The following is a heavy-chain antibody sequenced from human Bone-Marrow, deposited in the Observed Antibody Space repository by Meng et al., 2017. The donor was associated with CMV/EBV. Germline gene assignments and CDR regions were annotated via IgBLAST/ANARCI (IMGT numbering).Heavy chain of an antibody. CDR1: GFSVSGSY. D-gene: IGHD3-3*01. CDR3: AREGYAPPTRSGCTH. CDR2: IYSGGTT. Sequence: GESLKISCAASGFSVSGSYLNWVRQSPGKGLEWISVIYSGGTTYYADSVRGRFTISRDNSNNTLHLQMNSLRPEDTAVYYCAREGYAPPTRSGCTHWGQGTLVTVSS. J-gene: IGHJ4*02. V-gene: IGHV3-66*02.